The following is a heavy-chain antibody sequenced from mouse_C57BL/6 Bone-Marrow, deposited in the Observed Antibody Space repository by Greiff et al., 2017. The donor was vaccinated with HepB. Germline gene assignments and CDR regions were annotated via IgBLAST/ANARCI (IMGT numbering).Heavy chain of an antibody. D-gene: IGHD1-1*01. CDR2: IRSKSSNYAT. CDR3: VAYYYGSSPWYFDV. CDR1: GFTFNTYA. Sequence: EAGGGLVQPKGSLKLSCAASGFTFNTYAMHWVRQAPGKGLEWVARIRSKSSNYATYYADSVKDRFTISRDDSQSMLYLQMNNLKTEDTAMYYCVAYYYGSSPWYFDVWGTGTTVTVSS. J-gene: IGHJ1*03. V-gene: IGHV10-3*01.